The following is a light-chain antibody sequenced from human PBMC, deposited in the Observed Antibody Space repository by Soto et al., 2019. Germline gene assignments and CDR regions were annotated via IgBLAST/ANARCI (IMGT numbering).Light chain of an antibody. CDR3: QQYNSWPPYT. CDR2: GAS. J-gene: IGKJ2*01. V-gene: IGKV3-15*01. Sequence: EKVMTQSPATLSVSPGERATLSCRASQSVSSNLAWYQQKPGQAPRLLIYGASTRATGIPARFSGSGSGTEITLTISSRQSEDFAVYYCQQYNSWPPYTYGQGTKLEIK. CDR1: QSVSSN.